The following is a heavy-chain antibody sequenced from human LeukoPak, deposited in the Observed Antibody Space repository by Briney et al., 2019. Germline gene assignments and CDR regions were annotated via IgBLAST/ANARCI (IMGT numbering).Heavy chain of an antibody. V-gene: IGHV4-34*01. CDR3: ARGIVGATHGTGSYFDY. Sequence: SETLSLTCAVYGGSFSGYYWSWIRQPPGKGLEWIGEINRSGSTNYNPSLKSRVTISVDTSKNQFSLKLSSVTAADTAVYYCARGIVGATHGTGSYFDYWGRGTLVTVSS. J-gene: IGHJ4*02. CDR1: GGSFSGYY. CDR2: INRSGST. D-gene: IGHD1-26*01.